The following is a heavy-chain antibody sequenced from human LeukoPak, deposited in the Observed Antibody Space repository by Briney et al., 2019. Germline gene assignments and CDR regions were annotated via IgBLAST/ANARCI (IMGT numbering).Heavy chain of an antibody. J-gene: IGHJ6*03. CDR2: IFYSGTT. CDR3: ATRPTPPYYYYYMDV. D-gene: IGHD4-23*01. Sequence: SETLSLTCTVSGGSISSSSYYWGWIRQPPGKGLYWIGNIFYSGTTYYNPSLKSRVTISVDTSKNQFSLKVNSVTAADTAVYYCATRPTPPYYYYYMDVWGEGTTVTVSS. CDR1: GGSISSSSYY. V-gene: IGHV4-39*07.